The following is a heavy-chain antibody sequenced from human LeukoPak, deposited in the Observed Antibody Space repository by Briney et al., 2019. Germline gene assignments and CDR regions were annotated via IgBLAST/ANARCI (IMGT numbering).Heavy chain of an antibody. CDR2: IGTAGDT. J-gene: IGHJ4*02. CDR3: ARDLGYFDTSGYYSAY. D-gene: IGHD3-22*01. V-gene: IGHV3-13*01. Sequence: GGSLRLSCAASGFTFSSYDMHWVRQATGKGLEWVSTIGTAGDTYYPGSVKGRFTVSRENAKNSLYLRMSSLTAEDTAVYHCARDLGYFDTSGYYSAYWGQGTLVTVSS. CDR1: GFTFSSYD.